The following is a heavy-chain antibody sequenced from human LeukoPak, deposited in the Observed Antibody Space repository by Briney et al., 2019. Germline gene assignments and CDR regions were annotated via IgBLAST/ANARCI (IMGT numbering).Heavy chain of an antibody. J-gene: IGHJ4*02. CDR1: GFTFSSYA. CDR2: ISGSGGNT. D-gene: IGHD3-22*01. V-gene: IGHV3-23*01. Sequence: GGSLRLSCAASGFTFSSYAMSWVRQAPGKGLEWVSAISGSGGNTYYADSVKGRFTISRDNSKNTLYLQMNSLRAEDTAVYYCAKDGASYYYDSSGYYHHFDYWGQGTLVTVSS. CDR3: AKDGASYYYDSSGYYHHFDY.